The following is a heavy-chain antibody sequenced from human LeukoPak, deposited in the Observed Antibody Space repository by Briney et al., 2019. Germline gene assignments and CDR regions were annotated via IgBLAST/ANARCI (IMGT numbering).Heavy chain of an antibody. J-gene: IGHJ5*02. CDR2: IYYSGST. CDR3: ARGGLTRYEVVEGP. D-gene: IGHD2-15*01. Sequence: SETLSLACTVSGGSISSSSYYWGWIRQPPGKGLEWFGSIYYSGSTYYNPSLKSRVTISVDTSKNQFSLKLSSVTAADAAVYYCARGGLTRYEVVEGPWGQGTLVTVSS. CDR1: GGSISSSSYY. V-gene: IGHV4-39*07.